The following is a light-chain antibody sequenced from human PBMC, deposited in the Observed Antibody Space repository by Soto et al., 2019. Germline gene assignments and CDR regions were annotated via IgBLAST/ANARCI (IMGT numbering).Light chain of an antibody. CDR2: DAS. Sequence: DIQMTQSSSTLSASVGDRVTITCRASQSISSWLAWYQQKPGKAPKLLIYDASSLESGVPSRFSGSGSGTEFTLTISSLQPDDFATYYCQQYNSYSSTFGPGTKVDIK. J-gene: IGKJ3*01. V-gene: IGKV1-5*01. CDR3: QQYNSYSST. CDR1: QSISSW.